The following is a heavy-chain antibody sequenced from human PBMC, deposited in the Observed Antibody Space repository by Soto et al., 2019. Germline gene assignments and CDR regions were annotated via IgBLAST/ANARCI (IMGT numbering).Heavy chain of an antibody. Sequence: ASVKVSCKASGYAFSHYGISWVRLAPGQGLEWMGWIGPYNGKTNYAQKLQGRVTMTTDTSTNTAYMELRSLRSDDTAVYYCARDLDGSGSYYTDFWGQGTLVTVSS. V-gene: IGHV1-18*01. CDR3: ARDLDGSGSYYTDF. CDR2: IGPYNGKT. CDR1: GYAFSHYG. J-gene: IGHJ4*02. D-gene: IGHD3-10*01.